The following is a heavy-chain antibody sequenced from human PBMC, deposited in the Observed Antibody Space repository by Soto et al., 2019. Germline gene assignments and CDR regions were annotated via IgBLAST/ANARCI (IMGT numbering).Heavy chain of an antibody. CDR3: PGRSPLASVELFVGGISQYNRTYP. D-gene: IGHD1-1*01. CDR1: NGSISSAIYY. V-gene: IGHV4-39*01. J-gene: IGHJ5*02. Sequence: QLQLQESGPGLVKPSETLSLTCTVSNGSISSAIYYWGWIRQPPGKGLEWIGSIYHSGSTYYNPSLQARATLSVDTSKSQFPQKLSPATAADTSVYFCPGRSPLASVELFVGGISQYNRTYPWGKGTLSTVSS. CDR2: IYHSGST.